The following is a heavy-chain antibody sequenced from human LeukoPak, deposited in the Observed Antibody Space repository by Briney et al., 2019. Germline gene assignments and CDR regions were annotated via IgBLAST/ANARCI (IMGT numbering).Heavy chain of an antibody. Sequence: GASVKVSCKASGYTFTSYGISWVRQAPGQGLEWMGGIIPIFGTANYPQKFQGRVTITADESTSTAYIELSSLRSEDTAVYYCARVTTLGASAFDIWGQGTMVTVSS. J-gene: IGHJ3*02. CDR2: IIPIFGTA. V-gene: IGHV1-69*13. CDR3: ARVTTLGASAFDI. CDR1: GYTFTSYG. D-gene: IGHD1-26*01.